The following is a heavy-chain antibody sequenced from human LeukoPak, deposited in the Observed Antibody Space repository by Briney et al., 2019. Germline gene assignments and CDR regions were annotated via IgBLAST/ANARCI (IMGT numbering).Heavy chain of an antibody. CDR1: GGSIRNSSHY. D-gene: IGHD3-16*02. J-gene: IGHJ4*02. V-gene: IGHV4-39*01. CDR3: ARTRAYTFGGVIVRGTYDY. CDR2: LCYSGRT. Sequence: TSETLSLTCTVSGGSIRNSSHYWGWIRQPPGKGLEWIGRLCYSGRTYYNPSLKSRVTISVDTSKNQFSLKLSSVTAADTAVYYCARTRAYTFGGVIVRGTYDYWGQGTLVTVSS.